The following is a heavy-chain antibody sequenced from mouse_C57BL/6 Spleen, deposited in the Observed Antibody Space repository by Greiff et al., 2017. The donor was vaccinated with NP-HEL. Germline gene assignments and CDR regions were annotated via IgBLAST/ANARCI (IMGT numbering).Heavy chain of an antibody. V-gene: IGHV5-17*01. Sequence: EVKLVESGGGLVKPGGSLKLSCAASGFTFSDYGMHWVRQAPEKGLEWVAYISSGSSTIYYADTVKGRFTISRDNAKNTLFLQMTSLRSEDTAMYYCARPDNWDVAYWGQGTLVTVSA. CDR2: ISSGSSTI. CDR1: GFTFSDYG. CDR3: ARPDNWDVAY. J-gene: IGHJ3*01. D-gene: IGHD4-1*01.